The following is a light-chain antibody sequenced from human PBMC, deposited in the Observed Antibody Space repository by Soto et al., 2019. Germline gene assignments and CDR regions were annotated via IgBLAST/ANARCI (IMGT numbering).Light chain of an antibody. CDR3: QKYNSGPET. J-gene: IGKJ1*01. V-gene: IGKV1-5*01. Sequence: DIQMNQFPNTLSASASDKLTITCRASQGINTWLAWYQQKQGTAPKILIYDASSLASGVPSRFSGSGSGTDFTLTISRLQPEDFSTYYCQKYNSGPETFGQGTKVDIK. CDR1: QGINTW. CDR2: DAS.